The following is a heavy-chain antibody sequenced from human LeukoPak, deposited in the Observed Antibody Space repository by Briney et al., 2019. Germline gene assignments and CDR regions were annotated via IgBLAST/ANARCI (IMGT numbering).Heavy chain of an antibody. CDR1: GFTFSSYG. V-gene: IGHV3-23*01. CDR2: ITATSSST. J-gene: IGHJ5*02. CDR3: ARARGLGYGDYVRWFDP. Sequence: GGSLRLSCAASGFTFSSYGMSWVRQAPGKGLEWVSAITATSSSTHDADSVQGRFTISRDNSKNTLYLQMNSLRAEDTAVYYCARARGLGYGDYVRWFDPWGQGTLVTVSS. D-gene: IGHD4-17*01.